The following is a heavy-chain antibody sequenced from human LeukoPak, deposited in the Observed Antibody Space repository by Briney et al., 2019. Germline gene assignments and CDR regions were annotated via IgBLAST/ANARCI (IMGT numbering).Heavy chain of an antibody. D-gene: IGHD5-18*01. CDR2: ISESGTGT. V-gene: IGHV3-23*01. CDR1: GVTFSRYA. Sequence: GGSLRLSCAASGVTFSRYAMSWVRQAPGKGLEWVSAISESGTGTYYADSVKGRFTISRDNSKNTLSLQMNSLRAEDTAVYYCAKDVAQGYTFGSIEQDYWGQGTLVTVSS. CDR3: AKDVAQGYTFGSIEQDY. J-gene: IGHJ4*02.